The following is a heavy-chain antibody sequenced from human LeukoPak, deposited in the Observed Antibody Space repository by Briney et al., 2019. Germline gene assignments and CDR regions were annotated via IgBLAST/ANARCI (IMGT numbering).Heavy chain of an antibody. J-gene: IGHJ5*02. CDR3: TRDKEYSSTASAWFDP. CDR1: GFMFSGYW. Sequence: GGSLRLSCAASGFMFSGYWTHWVRQAPGKGLVWVSRINSDGSSTSYADSVKGRFTISRDNAKNTLYLQMNSLRAEDTAVYYCTRDKEYSSTASAWFDPWGQGTLVTVSS. CDR2: INSDGSST. D-gene: IGHD6-6*01. V-gene: IGHV3-74*01.